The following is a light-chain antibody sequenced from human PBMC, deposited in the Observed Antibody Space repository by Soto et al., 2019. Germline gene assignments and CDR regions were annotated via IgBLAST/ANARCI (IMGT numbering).Light chain of an antibody. J-gene: IGKJ1*01. CDR1: QSVSSH. CDR2: GAS. CDR3: QHYNTWPWT. V-gene: IGKV3-15*01. Sequence: VLTQSPATLSVSPGESATLSCRASQSVSSHLAWYQQKPGQAPRLLIYGASTRATGSPARFSGSWSGTEFSLTISSLQAEDFAVYYCQHYNTWPWTFGQGTKVEIK.